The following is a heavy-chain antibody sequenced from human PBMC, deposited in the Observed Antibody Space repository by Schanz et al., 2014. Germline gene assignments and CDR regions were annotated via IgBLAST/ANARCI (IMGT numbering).Heavy chain of an antibody. Sequence: EVQLVESGGGLVQPGGSLRLSCSASGFTFSIYAMHWVRQAPGKGLEWVSGISGSGASTYYADSVKGRFTISRDNSKNTLYLQMNSLRAEDTGLYFCARGGSGSHYRLDYWGQGTLVTVSS. V-gene: IGHV3-23*04. CDR2: ISGSGAST. J-gene: IGHJ4*02. D-gene: IGHD1-26*01. CDR1: GFTFSIYA. CDR3: ARGGSGSHYRLDY.